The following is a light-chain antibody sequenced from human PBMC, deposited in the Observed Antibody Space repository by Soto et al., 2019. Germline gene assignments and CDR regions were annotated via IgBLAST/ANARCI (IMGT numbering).Light chain of an antibody. V-gene: IGKV3-20*01. J-gene: IGKJ4*01. CDR1: QSVGANY. Sequence: EIVLTQSPDTLSLSPGERATLSCRASQSVGANYLAWYQQKPGQPPRLLIYGASSRATGIPDRFSGSGSGTDFTLTVSRLEPEDFAVYYCQQYATSRTFGGGTKV. CDR2: GAS. CDR3: QQYATSRT.